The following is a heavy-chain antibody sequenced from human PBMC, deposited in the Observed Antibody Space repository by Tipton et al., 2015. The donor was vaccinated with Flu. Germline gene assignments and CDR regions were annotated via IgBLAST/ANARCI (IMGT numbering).Heavy chain of an antibody. Sequence: TLSLTCTVSGGSISSYYWSWIRQPPGKGLEWIGYIYYSGSTNYNPSLKSRVTISVDTSKNQFSLNLRSVTAADTAVYYCARKAARSGVFDIWGQGTMVIVSS. CDR3: ARKAARSGVFDI. D-gene: IGHD2-15*01. V-gene: IGHV4-59*01. J-gene: IGHJ3*02. CDR2: IYYSGST. CDR1: GGSISSYY.